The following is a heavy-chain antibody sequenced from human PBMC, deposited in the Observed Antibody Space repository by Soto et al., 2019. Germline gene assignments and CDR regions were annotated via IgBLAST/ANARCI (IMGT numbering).Heavy chain of an antibody. V-gene: IGHV5-51*01. CDR3: ARRGYSYGYYYYGMDV. J-gene: IGHJ6*02. Sequence: PGESLKISCKGSGYSFTSYWIGWVRQMPGKGLEWMGIIYPGDSDTRYSPSFQGQVTISADKSISTAYLQWSSLKASDTAMYYCARRGYSYGYYYYGMDVWGQGTTVTVSS. CDR1: GYSFTSYW. CDR2: IYPGDSDT. D-gene: IGHD5-18*01.